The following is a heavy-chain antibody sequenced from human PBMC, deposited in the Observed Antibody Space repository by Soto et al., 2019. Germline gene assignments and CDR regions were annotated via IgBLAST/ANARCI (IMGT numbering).Heavy chain of an antibody. CDR3: AGTDRGGIYPTRSIDL. D-gene: IGHD3-10*01. CDR2: IYYSGST. J-gene: IGHJ2*01. Sequence: QVQLQESGPGLVKPSQTLSLTCNVSGGSISSGDYYWSWIRQPPGKGLEWIGYIYYSGSTYYNPSLKSRVTISVDTFKNQFSLKLSSLTAADTAVYYCAGTDRGGIYPTRSIDLWGRGTLVTVSS. V-gene: IGHV4-30-4*01. CDR1: GGSISSGDYY.